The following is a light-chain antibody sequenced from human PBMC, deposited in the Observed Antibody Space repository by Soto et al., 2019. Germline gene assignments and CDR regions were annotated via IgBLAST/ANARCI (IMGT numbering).Light chain of an antibody. CDR3: SSYTSSSTLV. V-gene: IGLV2-14*03. CDR1: SSDVGGYDY. CDR2: DVS. J-gene: IGLJ2*01. Sequence: QSVLTQPASVSGSPGQSITISCTGTSSDVGGYDYVSWYQQHPGKAPKLMIYDVSYRASGVSNRFSGSKSGNTASLTISGLQADDEADYYCSSYTSSSTLVFGGGTKLTVL.